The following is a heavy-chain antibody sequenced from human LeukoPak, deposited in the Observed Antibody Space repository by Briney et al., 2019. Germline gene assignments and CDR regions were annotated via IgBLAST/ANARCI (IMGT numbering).Heavy chain of an antibody. CDR2: IIPIFGTA. CDR3: ARENWGSYYGMDV. Sequence: ASVKVSCKASGGTFSSYAISWVRQAPGQGLEWMGGIIPIFGTANYAQKFQGRVTITADESTSTAYMELSSLRSEDTAVYYYARENWGSYYGMDVWGQGTTVTVSS. D-gene: IGHD7-27*01. V-gene: IGHV1-69*13. CDR1: GGTFSSYA. J-gene: IGHJ6*02.